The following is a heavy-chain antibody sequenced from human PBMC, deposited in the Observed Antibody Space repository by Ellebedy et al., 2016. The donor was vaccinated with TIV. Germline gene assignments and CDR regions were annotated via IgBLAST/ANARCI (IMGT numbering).Heavy chain of an antibody. D-gene: IGHD3-22*01. CDR2: VSDDGTKD. J-gene: IGHJ3*02. Sequence: GESLKISCASSGFTFSSYAMHWVRQTPAKGLEWVAAVSDDGTKDYYRDSVKGRFTISRDNPKNTLDLQMNSLRVEDTAVYYCARDRDSSGLFGFFDAFDMWGQGAMVTVSS. V-gene: IGHV3-30*04. CDR1: GFTFSSYA. CDR3: ARDRDSSGLFGFFDAFDM.